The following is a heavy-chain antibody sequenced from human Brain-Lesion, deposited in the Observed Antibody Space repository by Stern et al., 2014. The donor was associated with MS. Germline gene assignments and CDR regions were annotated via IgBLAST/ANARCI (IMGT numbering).Heavy chain of an antibody. D-gene: IGHD2-2*01. CDR2: IFNSGST. J-gene: IGHJ6*02. V-gene: IGHV4-61*02. Sequence: VQLVESGPGLEKPSQTLSLSCTVSGGSISSGGYYWSWIRQPAGQGLEWIGRIFNSGSTSYNPSLNSRVTKSIDTSKKQFSLRLTPMTAADTAVYYCARGRVVPGFQYYATDVWGQGTTVIVSS. CDR1: GGSISSGGYY. CDR3: ARGRVVPGFQYYATDV.